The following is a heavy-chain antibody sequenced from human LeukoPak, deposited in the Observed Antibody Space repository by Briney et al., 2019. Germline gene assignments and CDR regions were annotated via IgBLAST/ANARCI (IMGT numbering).Heavy chain of an antibody. CDR2: IYSGGST. Sequence: GGSLRLSCAASGFTVSSNYMSWARQAPGKGLEWVSVIYSGGSTYYADSVKGRFTISRDNSKNTLYLQMNSLRAEDTAVYYCARDPGYYYDSSGIWGQGTLVTVSS. V-gene: IGHV3-53*01. CDR3: ARDPGYYYDSSGI. CDR1: GFTVSSNY. D-gene: IGHD3-22*01. J-gene: IGHJ4*02.